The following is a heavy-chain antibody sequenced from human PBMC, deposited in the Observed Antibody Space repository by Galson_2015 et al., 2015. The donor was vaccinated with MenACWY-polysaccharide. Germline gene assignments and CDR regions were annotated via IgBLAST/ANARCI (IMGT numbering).Heavy chain of an antibody. CDR1: DYSIRSGYF. V-gene: IGHV4-38-2*01. CDR2: IFHSGTT. J-gene: IGHJ4*02. CDR3: ARVEKYSGSFYILY. Sequence: ETLSLTCAVSDYSIRSGYFWGWIRQPPGKGLEWIASIFHSGTTYYNPSLKSRVTISVDTSKNQFSLKLSSVTAADTAVYYRARVEKYSGSFYILYWGQGTLVTVSS. D-gene: IGHD1-26*01.